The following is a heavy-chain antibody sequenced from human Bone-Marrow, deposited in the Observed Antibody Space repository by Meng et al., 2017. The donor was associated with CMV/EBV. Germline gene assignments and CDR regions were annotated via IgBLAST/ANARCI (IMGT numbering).Heavy chain of an antibody. CDR1: GFTFSNAW. V-gene: IGHV3-7*01. CDR3: VRAGSGFYSVDFDY. J-gene: IGHJ4*02. D-gene: IGHD2-15*01. CDR2: IKEDRSEM. Sequence: LSLTCAGSGFTFSNAWMSWVRRAPGKGLEWVANIKEDRSEMYYVDSVRGRFTISRDNAKNSLYLQMNSLRAEDTAVYYCVRAGSGFYSVDFDYWGQGTLVTVSS.